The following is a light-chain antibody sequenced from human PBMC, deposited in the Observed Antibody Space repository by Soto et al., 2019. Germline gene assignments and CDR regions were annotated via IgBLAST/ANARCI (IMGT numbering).Light chain of an antibody. CDR3: QQRSNSPTT. CDR2: DAS. Sequence: IVLTHSPATLSLSPGESATLSCRASRSVSNYLAWYQQKPGQAPRLLIYDASSRPTDIPARFSGSGSGTDFTLTISSLEPEDFALYYCQQRSNSPTTIGQGTLLEI. J-gene: IGKJ5*01. CDR1: RSVSNY. V-gene: IGKV3-11*01.